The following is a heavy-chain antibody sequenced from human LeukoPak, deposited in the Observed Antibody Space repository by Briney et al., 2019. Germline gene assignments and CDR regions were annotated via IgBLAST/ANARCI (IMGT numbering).Heavy chain of an antibody. V-gene: IGHV3-53*01. CDR3: ARFNWGSTYFDY. D-gene: IGHD7-27*01. J-gene: IGHJ4*02. CDR2: IYSDGST. CDR1: GFTVSSNY. Sequence: PGGSLRLSCAVSGFTVSSNYMSWVRQAPGKGLEWVSIIYSDGSTYYADSVKGRFTISRDNSKNTLYLQMNSLRAEDTAVYYCARFNWGSTYFDYWGQGTLVTVSS.